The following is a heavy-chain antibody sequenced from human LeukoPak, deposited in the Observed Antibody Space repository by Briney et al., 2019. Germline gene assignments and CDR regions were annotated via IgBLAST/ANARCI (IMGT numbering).Heavy chain of an antibody. D-gene: IGHD5-18*01. Sequence: GGSLRLSCAASGFTFSSYAMSWVRQAPGKGLEWVSAISGSGGSTYYADSVKGRFTISRDNSKNTLYLQMNSLRAEDTAVYYCARDYRRGYSYGYFDYWGQGTLVTVSS. CDR1: GFTFSSYA. J-gene: IGHJ4*02. CDR3: ARDYRRGYSYGYFDY. V-gene: IGHV3-23*01. CDR2: ISGSGGST.